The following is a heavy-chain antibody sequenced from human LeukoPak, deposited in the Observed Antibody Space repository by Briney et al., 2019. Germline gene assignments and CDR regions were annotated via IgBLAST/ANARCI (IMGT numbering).Heavy chain of an antibody. CDR3: ARVVVAADYYYYYMDV. CDR1: GYTFTSYA. V-gene: IGHV7-4-1*02. J-gene: IGHJ6*03. Sequence: GASVKVSCKASGYTFTSYAMNWARQAPGQGLEWMGWINTNTGNPTYAQGFTGRFVFSLDTSVSTAYLQISSLKAEDTAVYYCARVVVAADYYYYYMDVWGKGTTVTVSS. D-gene: IGHD2-15*01. CDR2: INTNTGNP.